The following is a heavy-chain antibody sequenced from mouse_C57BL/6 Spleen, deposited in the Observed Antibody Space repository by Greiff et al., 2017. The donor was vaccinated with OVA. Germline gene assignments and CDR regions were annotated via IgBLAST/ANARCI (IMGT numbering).Heavy chain of an antibody. D-gene: IGHD3-3*01. J-gene: IGHJ2*01. V-gene: IGHV1-15*01. CDR1: GYTFTDYE. CDR2: IDPETGGT. Sequence: VQLQESGAELVRPGASVTLSCKASGYTFTDYEMHWVKQTPVHGLEWIGAIDPETGGTAYNQKFKGKAILTADKSSSTAYMELRSLTSEDSAVYYCTRWGGDGNFDYWGQGTTLTVSS. CDR3: TRWGGDGNFDY.